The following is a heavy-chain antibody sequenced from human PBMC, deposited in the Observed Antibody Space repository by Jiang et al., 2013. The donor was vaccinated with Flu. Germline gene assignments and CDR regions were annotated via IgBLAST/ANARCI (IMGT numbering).Heavy chain of an antibody. Sequence: GPGLVKPSETLSLTCTVSGGSISNGDYYWGWIRQPPGKGLEWIGSIYYSGSTYYNPSLKSRVTISIDTSKNQFSLKLNAVTAADTAVYYCARQRRYCSSIGCYTGDRFDPWGQGTLVAVSS. D-gene: IGHD2-2*02. J-gene: IGHJ5*02. CDR2: IYYSGST. V-gene: IGHV4-39*01. CDR3: ARQRRYCSSIGCYTGDRFDP. CDR1: GGSISNGDYY.